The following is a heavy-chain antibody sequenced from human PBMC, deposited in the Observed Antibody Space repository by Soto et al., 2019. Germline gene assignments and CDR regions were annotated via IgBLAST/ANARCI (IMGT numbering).Heavy chain of an antibody. D-gene: IGHD2-2*01. CDR2: INPDAGAT. J-gene: IGHJ5*02. CDR1: AYSFTTYH. CDR3: ARGDIVLVPASEGNWFDP. Sequence: QVQLVQSGAEVKKPGASVTVSCKASAYSFTTYHIHWVRQAPGQGLEGMGLINPDAGATNYAQRFQGRLRLTRDKSTSTVYMELRSLTFDDTAVYYCARGDIVLVPASEGNWFDPWGQGTLVTVSS. V-gene: IGHV1-46*01.